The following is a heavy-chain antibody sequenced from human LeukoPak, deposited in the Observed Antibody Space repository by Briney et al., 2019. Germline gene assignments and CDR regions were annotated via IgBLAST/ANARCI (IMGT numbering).Heavy chain of an antibody. D-gene: IGHD1-20*01. V-gene: IGHV1-18*01. CDR2: ISAYNGNT. CDR1: GYTFTSYG. CDR3: ARDGRHNLNYADY. Sequence: GASVKVSCKASGYTFTSYGISWVRQAPGQGLEWMGWISAYNGNTNYAQKLQGRVTMTTDTSTSTAYKELRSLRSVDTAVYYCARDGRHNLNYADYWGQGTLVTVSS. J-gene: IGHJ4*02.